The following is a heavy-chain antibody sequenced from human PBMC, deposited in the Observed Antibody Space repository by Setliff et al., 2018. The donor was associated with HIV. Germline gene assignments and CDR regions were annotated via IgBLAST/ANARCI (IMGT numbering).Heavy chain of an antibody. CDR3: ARDCRVGWVFTYGMDV. V-gene: IGHV3-53*05. CDR1: GFTVRRFY. Sequence: PGGSLRLSCAASGFTVRRFYMSWVRQAPGKGLEWVSVIYSDGSSYYADSVKGRFTISRDNSKNTLFLQMNSLRPEDTAVYYCARDCRVGWVFTYGMDVWGQGTLVTVSS. D-gene: IGHD6-13*01. CDR2: IYSDGSS. J-gene: IGHJ6*02.